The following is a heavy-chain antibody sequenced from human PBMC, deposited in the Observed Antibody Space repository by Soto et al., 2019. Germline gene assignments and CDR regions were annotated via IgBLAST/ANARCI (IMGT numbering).Heavy chain of an antibody. J-gene: IGHJ6*03. CDR3: SFGFYMDV. CDR1: GSTVSSNY. D-gene: IGHD3-16*01. CDR2: IYSSGVT. V-gene: IGHV3-66*01. Sequence: PVGSLRLSCAASGSTVSSNYMSWVRQAPGKGLEWVSVIYSSGVTYYVDSVKGRFTISRDNSKNTLYLQMNSLRAEDTGVYYCSFGFYMDVWGKGTTVTVSS.